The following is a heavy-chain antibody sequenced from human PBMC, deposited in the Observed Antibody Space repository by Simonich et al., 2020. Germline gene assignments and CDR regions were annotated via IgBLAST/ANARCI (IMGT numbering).Heavy chain of an antibody. CDR1: GYTFIGYY. D-gene: IGHD6-6*01. CDR3: ARDRAARYYYYYYMDV. Sequence: QVQLVQSGAEVKKPGASVKVSCKASGYTFIGYYMHWVRQAPGQGLGGLEWINPNSGGTNYTQKFQGRVTVTRDTSISTAYMELSRLRSDDTAVYDCARDRAARYYYYYYMDVWGKGTTVTVSS. CDR2: INPNSGGT. J-gene: IGHJ6*03. V-gene: IGHV1-2*02.